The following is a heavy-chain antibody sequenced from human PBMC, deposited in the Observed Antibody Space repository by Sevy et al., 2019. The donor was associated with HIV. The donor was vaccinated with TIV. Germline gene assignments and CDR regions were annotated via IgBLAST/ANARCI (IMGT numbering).Heavy chain of an antibody. V-gene: IGHV1-69*13. J-gene: IGHJ3*02. Sequence: ASVKVSCKASGGTFSSYAISWVRRAPGQGLEWMGGIIPIFGTANYAQKFQGRVTITADESTSTAYMELSSLRSEDTAVYYCAREDSSAEDSSGYAIWGQGTMVTVSS. CDR3: AREDSSAEDSSGYAI. CDR2: IIPIFGTA. CDR1: GGTFSSYA. D-gene: IGHD3-22*01.